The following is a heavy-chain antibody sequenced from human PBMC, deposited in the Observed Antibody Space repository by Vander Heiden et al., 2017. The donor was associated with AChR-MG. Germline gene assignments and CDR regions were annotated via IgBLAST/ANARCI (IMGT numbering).Heavy chain of an antibody. V-gene: IGHV3-49*03. CDR1: GFTFGDYA. D-gene: IGHD3-22*01. CDR3: TREGITMSDAFDI. J-gene: IGHJ3*02. CDR2: IRSKAYGGTT. Sequence: EVQLVESGGGLVQPGRSLRLTCTASGFTFGDYAMGWFRQAPGKGLGWVGFIRSKAYGGTTEYAASVKGRFTISRDDSKSIAYLQMNSLKTEDTAVYYCTREGITMSDAFDIWGQGTMVTVSS.